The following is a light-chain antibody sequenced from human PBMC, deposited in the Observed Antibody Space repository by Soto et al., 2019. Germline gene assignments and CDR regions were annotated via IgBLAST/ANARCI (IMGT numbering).Light chain of an antibody. J-gene: IGKJ4*01. CDR1: QGIGDT. CDR2: DTS. V-gene: IGKV3-15*01. CDR3: QQFGVSPT. Sequence: EVVMTQSPATLSVSPGEGATLSCRASQGIGDTLAWYQHKPGQTPRLLIYDTSTRATGVPARFSGSRSGTEFTLTFGRLEPEDFAVYYCQQFGVSPTFGGGTKVEIK.